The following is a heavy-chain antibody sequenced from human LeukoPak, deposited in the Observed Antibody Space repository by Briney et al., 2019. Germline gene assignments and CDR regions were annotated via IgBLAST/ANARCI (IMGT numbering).Heavy chain of an antibody. D-gene: IGHD3-22*01. J-gene: IGHJ5*02. CDR3: ARVSPYYYDSSGYYFARWFDP. CDR1: GYTLTSYG. CDR2: ISAYNGNT. Sequence: ASVKVSCKASGYTLTSYGISWVRQAPGQGLEWMGWISAYNGNTNYAQKLQGRVTMTTDTSTSTAYVELRSLRSDDTAVYYCARVSPYYYDSSGYYFARWFDPWGQGTLVTVSS. V-gene: IGHV1-18*01.